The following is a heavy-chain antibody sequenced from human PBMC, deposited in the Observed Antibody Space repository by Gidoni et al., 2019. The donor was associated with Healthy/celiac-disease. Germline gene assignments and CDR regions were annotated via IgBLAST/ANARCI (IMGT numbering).Heavy chain of an antibody. CDR1: GYTFPGSY. D-gene: IGHD6-19*01. CDR2: INPNSGGT. CDR3: ARDPRGEQWLVQWGGFDY. V-gene: IGHV1-2*04. Sequence: QVQLVQSGAEVKKPGASVTVSCKASGYTFPGSYMHWVRQAPGQGLEWMGWINPNSGGTNYAQKFQGWVTMTRDTSISTAYMELSRLRSDDTAVYYCARDPRGEQWLVQWGGFDYWGQGTLVTVSS. J-gene: IGHJ4*02.